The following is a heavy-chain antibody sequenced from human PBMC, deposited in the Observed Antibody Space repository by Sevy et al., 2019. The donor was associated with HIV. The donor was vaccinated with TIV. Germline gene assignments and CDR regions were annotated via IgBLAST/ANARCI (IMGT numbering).Heavy chain of an antibody. D-gene: IGHD3-10*01. CDR1: GFTFSSYA. J-gene: IGHJ5*02. CDR3: AKDPLLLWFGELPSNWFDP. V-gene: IGHV3-23*01. Sequence: GGSLRLSCAASGFTFSSYAMSWVRQAPGKGLEWVSAISGSGGSTYYADSVKSRFTISRDNSKNTLYLQMNSLRAEDTAVYYCAKDPLLLWFGELPSNWFDPWGQGTLVTVSS. CDR2: ISGSGGST.